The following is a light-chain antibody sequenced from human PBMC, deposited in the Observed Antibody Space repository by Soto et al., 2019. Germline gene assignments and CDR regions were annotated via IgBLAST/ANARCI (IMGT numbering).Light chain of an antibody. V-gene: IGKV3-11*01. CDR1: QSVSSS. Sequence: EIVLTQSPATLSLSPGERATVSCRTSQSVSSSFAWYQQKSGQAPRLLIYDASKRVTGVPGRFSGSGSGTDFTLTISSLEPEDFAVYYCQQRFNWPLTFGGGTKVEI. CDR3: QQRFNWPLT. CDR2: DAS. J-gene: IGKJ4*01.